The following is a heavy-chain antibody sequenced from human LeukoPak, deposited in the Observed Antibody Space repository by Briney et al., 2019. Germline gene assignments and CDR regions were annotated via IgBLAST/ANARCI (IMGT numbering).Heavy chain of an antibody. V-gene: IGHV4-59*01. Sequence: PSETLSLICTVSGGSISSYYWSWIRQPPGKGLEWIGYIYYSGSTNYNPSLKSRVTISVDTSKNQFSLKLSSVTAADTAVYYCARMSGEETSDNWFDPWGQGTLVTVSS. J-gene: IGHJ5*02. CDR1: GGSISSYY. CDR2: IYYSGST. D-gene: IGHD7-27*01. CDR3: ARMSGEETSDNWFDP.